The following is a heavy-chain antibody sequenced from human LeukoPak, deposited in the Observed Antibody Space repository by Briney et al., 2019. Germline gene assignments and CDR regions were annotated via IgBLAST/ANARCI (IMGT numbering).Heavy chain of an antibody. Sequence: ASVKVSCKASGYTFTSYYMHWVRQAPGQGLEWMGIINPSGGSTSYAQKFQGRVTMTRDMSTSTVYMELSSLRSEDTAVYYCAREFSGSGSYYPGFDYWGQGTLVTVSS. CDR3: AREFSGSGSYYPGFDY. D-gene: IGHD3-10*01. J-gene: IGHJ4*02. V-gene: IGHV1-46*01. CDR2: INPSGGST. CDR1: GYTFTSYY.